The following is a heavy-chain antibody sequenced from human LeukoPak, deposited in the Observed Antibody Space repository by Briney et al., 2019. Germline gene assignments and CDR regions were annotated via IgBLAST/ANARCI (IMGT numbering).Heavy chain of an antibody. D-gene: IGHD5/OR15-5a*01. J-gene: IGHJ4*02. Sequence: TGGSLRLSCAASGITFSYYWMSWVRQAPGKGLVWVSRIDADGRSASYADSVKGRFTISRDNAKNTLYLQMNSLRAEDTAVYYCATEGVYDPFAYWGQGTLVTVSS. CDR3: ATEGVYDPFAY. CDR1: GITFSYYW. V-gene: IGHV3-74*01. CDR2: IDADGRSA.